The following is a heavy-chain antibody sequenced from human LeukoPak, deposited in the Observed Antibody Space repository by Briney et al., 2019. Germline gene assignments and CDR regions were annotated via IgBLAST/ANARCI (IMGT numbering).Heavy chain of an antibody. CDR3: AKGNWRYFDY. CDR2: ISGSGGST. D-gene: IGHD1-1*01. CDR1: GFTFSTYV. V-gene: IGHV3-23*01. J-gene: IGHJ4*02. Sequence: GRSLRLSCAASGFTFSTYVMSWVRQAPGKGLEWVSAISGSGGSTYYADSVKGRFTISRDNSKNTLYLQMNSLGADDTAVYYCAKGNWRYFDYWGQGTLVTVS.